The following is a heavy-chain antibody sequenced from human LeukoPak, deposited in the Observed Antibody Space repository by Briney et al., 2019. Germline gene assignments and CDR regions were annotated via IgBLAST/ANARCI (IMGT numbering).Heavy chain of an antibody. CDR3: ARDLFTVVTPGAFDI. V-gene: IGHV3-74*01. J-gene: IGHJ3*02. CDR1: GFTFSSYW. D-gene: IGHD4-23*01. CDR2: INSDGSST. Sequence: PGGSLRLSCAASGFTFSSYWMHWVRQAPGKGLVWVSRINSDGSSTSYADSVKGRFTISRDNAKNTLYLQMNSLRAEDTAVYYCARDLFTVVTPGAFDIWGQGTMVTVSS.